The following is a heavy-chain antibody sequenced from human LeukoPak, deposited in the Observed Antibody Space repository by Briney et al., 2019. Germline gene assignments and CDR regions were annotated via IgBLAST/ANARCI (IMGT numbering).Heavy chain of an antibody. D-gene: IGHD2-8*01. CDR3: ARWSCTTGVCFSSRGYFDY. V-gene: IGHV4-39*01. CDR1: GGSISSSSYY. J-gene: IGHJ4*02. Sequence: PSETLSPTCTVSGGSISSSSYYWGWLRQPPGKGLEWIGSIYYSGSTYYNPSVKSRVTISVDTSKNQFSLKLSSVTAADTAVYYCARWSCTTGVCFSSRGYFDYWGQGTLVTVSS. CDR2: IYYSGST.